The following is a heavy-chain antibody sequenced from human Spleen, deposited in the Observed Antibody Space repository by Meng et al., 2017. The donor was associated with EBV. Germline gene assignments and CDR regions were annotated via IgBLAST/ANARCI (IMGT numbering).Heavy chain of an antibody. D-gene: IGHD6-6*01. CDR2: INHSGSS. CDR3: ARARIVARSPWFDP. J-gene: IGHJ5*02. Sequence: VQVQQWCACVLEPSGPLSLPCGAYGASFSGYYWSWIRQPPGKGLEWIGEINHSGSSTYSPSLKSRVTISVDTSKNQFSLRLSSVTAADTAVYYCARARIVARSPWFDPWGPGTLVTVSS. CDR1: GASFSGYY. V-gene: IGHV4-34*01.